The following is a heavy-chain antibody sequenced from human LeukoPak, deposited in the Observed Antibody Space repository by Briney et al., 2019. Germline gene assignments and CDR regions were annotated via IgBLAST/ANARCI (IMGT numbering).Heavy chain of an antibody. CDR2: INTRTGNP. CDR1: GYTFTDYP. CDR3: ARAQINTHWYGEDCFDY. V-gene: IGHV7-4-1*02. Sequence: GASVKVSCKASGYTFTDYPMNWVRQAPGQGLEWMGWINTRTGNPTYARGFTGRCVISLDTSVSTAYLQISSLKAEDTAVYFCARAQINTHWYGEDCFDYWGPGTLVTVSP. D-gene: IGHD6-13*01. J-gene: IGHJ4*02.